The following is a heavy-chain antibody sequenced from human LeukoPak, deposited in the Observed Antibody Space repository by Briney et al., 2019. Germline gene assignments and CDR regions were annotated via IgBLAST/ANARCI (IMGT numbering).Heavy chain of an antibody. CDR3: ANRDTVLLFSVGYDY. Sequence: GGSLRLSCAVSGFTFSTYAMSWVRQAPGKGLEWVSAISGSGGGTYYADSVKGRFTIPRVNSKNTLYLQMNSLRAEDTAVYYCANRDTVLLFSVGYDYWGQGTLVTVSS. CDR1: GFTFSTYA. CDR2: ISGSGGGT. J-gene: IGHJ4*02. D-gene: IGHD5-18*01. V-gene: IGHV3-23*01.